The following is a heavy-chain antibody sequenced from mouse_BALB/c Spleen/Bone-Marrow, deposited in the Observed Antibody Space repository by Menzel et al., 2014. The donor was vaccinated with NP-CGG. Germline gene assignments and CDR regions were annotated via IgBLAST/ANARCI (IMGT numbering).Heavy chain of an antibody. V-gene: IGHV5-6*01. D-gene: IGHD1-1*01. Sequence: EVKVVESGGDLVKPGGSLKLSCAASGFTFSSYGMSWVRQTPDKRLEWVATISSGGSYTYYPDSVKGRFTISRDNAKNTLYLQMSSLKSGDTAMYYCARPTTVVATGGSFDYWGQGTTLTVSS. CDR3: ARPTTVVATGGSFDY. J-gene: IGHJ2*01. CDR2: ISSGGSYT. CDR1: GFTFSSYG.